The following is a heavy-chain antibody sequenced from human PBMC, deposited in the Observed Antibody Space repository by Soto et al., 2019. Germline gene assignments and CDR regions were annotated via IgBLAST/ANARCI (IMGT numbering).Heavy chain of an antibody. J-gene: IGHJ4*02. V-gene: IGHV3-30*19. Sequence: QVQLVESGGGVVQPGTSLRLSCVGSGFTFRSYVIHWVRQAPGKGLEWVALTSYDGSNKYYDDSVKGRFTISRDNSRNTVDLKMDSLRPKDTALYYSARWGTTGGLDVGGQGTLVSVSS. CDR1: GFTFRSYV. D-gene: IGHD3-16*01. CDR2: TSYDGSNK. CDR3: ARWGTTGGLDV.